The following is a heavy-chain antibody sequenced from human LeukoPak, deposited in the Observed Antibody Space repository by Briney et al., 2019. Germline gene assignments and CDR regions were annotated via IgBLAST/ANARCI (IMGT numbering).Heavy chain of an antibody. J-gene: IGHJ4*02. CDR2: ISSNGNTI. Sequence: KPGGSLRLSCAASGSTFSDYYMSWIRQAPGKGLEWVSYISSNGNTIYYADSVKGRFTISRDNAKNSLYLQMNSLRAEDTAVYYCARDYCSGTSCYGKFYFDYWGQGTLVTVSS. D-gene: IGHD2-2*01. V-gene: IGHV3-11*01. CDR3: ARDYCSGTSCYGKFYFDY. CDR1: GSTFSDYY.